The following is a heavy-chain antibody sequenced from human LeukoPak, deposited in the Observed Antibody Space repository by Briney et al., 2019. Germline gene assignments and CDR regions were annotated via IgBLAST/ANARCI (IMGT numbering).Heavy chain of an antibody. CDR1: GFTFSSYG. D-gene: IGHD6-13*01. CDR3: ARDPEDLYSSSWYYFDY. CDR2: INTDGSST. V-gene: IGHV3-74*01. J-gene: IGHJ4*02. Sequence: SGGSLRLSCAASGFTFSSYGMHWVRQGPGKGLVWVSRINTDGSSTSNADSVKGRFTISRDNAKNTLYLQMNSLRAEDTAVYYCARDPEDLYSSSWYYFDYWGQGTLVTVSS.